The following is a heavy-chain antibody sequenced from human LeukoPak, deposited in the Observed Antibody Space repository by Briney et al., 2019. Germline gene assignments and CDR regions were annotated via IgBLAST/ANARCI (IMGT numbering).Heavy chain of an antibody. J-gene: IGHJ4*02. D-gene: IGHD6-19*01. CDR2: IYYSGST. CDR1: GGSMRSYY. V-gene: IGHV4-59*01. CDR3: ARDDSSGGYYFDY. Sequence: SETLSLTCTVSGGSMRSYYWSWIRQPPGKGLEWIGHIYYSGSTTYNPSLKSRVTISVDTSKNQFSLKLSSVTAADTAVYYCARDDSSGGYYFDYWGQGTLVTVSS.